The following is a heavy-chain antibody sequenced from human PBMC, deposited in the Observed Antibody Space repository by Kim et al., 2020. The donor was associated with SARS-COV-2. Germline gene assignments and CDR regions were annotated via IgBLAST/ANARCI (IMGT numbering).Heavy chain of an antibody. J-gene: IGHJ4*02. V-gene: IGHV4-34*01. CDR2: INHSGST. Sequence: SETLSLTCAVYGGSFSGYYWSWIRQPPGKGLEWIGEINHSGSTNYNPSLKSRVTISVDTSKNQFSLKLSSVTAADTAVYYCARVGGYSGSTMGDYWGQGTLVTVSS. CDR3: ARVGGYSGSTMGDY. D-gene: IGHD5-12*01. CDR1: GGSFSGYY.